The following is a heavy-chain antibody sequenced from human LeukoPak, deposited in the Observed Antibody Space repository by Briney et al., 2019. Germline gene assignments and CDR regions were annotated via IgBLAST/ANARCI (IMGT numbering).Heavy chain of an antibody. CDR2: IKSKTDGGTT. Sequence: PGGSLRLSCAASGFTFSNAWMSWVRQTPRKRLEWVGRIKSKTDGGTTDYAAPVKGRFTISRDDSINTLYLQMNSLKTEDTAVYYCTTDDSSGWYRWFDPWGQGTLVTVSS. CDR3: TTDDSSGWYRWFDP. D-gene: IGHD6-19*01. V-gene: IGHV3-15*01. J-gene: IGHJ5*02. CDR1: GFTFSNAW.